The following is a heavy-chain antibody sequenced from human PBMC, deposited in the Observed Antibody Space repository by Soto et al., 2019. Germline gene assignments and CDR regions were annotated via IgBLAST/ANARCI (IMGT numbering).Heavy chain of an antibody. V-gene: IGHV4-34*01. D-gene: IGHD2-15*01. CDR3: ARGREKGYCSGGSCLHYYYYYYMDV. CDR2: INHSGST. CDR1: GGSFSGYY. J-gene: IGHJ6*03. Sequence: QVQLQQWGAGLLKPSETLSLTCAVYGGSFSGYYWSWIRQPPGKGLEWIGEINHSGSTNYNPSLKSRVTISVDTSKNQFSLKLSSVSAADTAVYYCARGREKGYCSGGSCLHYYYYYYMDVWGKGTTVTVSS.